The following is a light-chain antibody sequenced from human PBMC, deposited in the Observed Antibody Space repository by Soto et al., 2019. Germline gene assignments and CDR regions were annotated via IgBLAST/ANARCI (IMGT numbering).Light chain of an antibody. J-gene: IGKJ4*01. CDR1: QSVSSY. V-gene: IGKV3-11*01. CDR3: QQRSNWPQGLT. CDR2: DAS. Sequence: EIVLTQSPATLSLSPGERATLSCRASQSVSSYLAWYQQKPGQGPRLLIYDASNRATGIPARFSGSGSGTDFTLTISSLEPEDFAVYYCQQRSNWPQGLTFGGGTKVEIK.